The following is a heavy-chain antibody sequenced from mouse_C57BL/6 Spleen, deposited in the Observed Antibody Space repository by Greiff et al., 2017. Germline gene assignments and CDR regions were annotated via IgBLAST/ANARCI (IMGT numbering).Heavy chain of an antibody. CDR2: IDPNSGGT. CDR1: GYTFTSSW. CDR3: ARGDYDYLFDY. Sequence: VQLQQPGAELVKPGASVKLSCKASGYTFTSSWMHWVKQRPGRGLEWIGRIDPNSGGTKYNEKFKSKATLTVDKPSSTAYMQLSSLTSEASAVYYCARGDYDYLFDYWGQGTTLTVSS. V-gene: IGHV1-72*01. D-gene: IGHD2-4*01. J-gene: IGHJ2*01.